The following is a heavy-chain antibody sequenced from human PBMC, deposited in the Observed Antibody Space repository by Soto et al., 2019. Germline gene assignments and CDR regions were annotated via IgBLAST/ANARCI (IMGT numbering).Heavy chain of an antibody. J-gene: IGHJ5*02. V-gene: IGHV3-48*02. D-gene: IGHD3-9*01. Sequence: GGSLRLSCTASGFTFSNYGMNWVRQAPGKGLEWVSYITGSSSPIYYADSVKGRFTISRDNAKNSLYLQMNSLRDEDTGVYFCARGRNFLNGQTLRNTNWFDPWGQGTLVTVSS. CDR3: ARGRNFLNGQTLRNTNWFDP. CDR2: ITGSSSPI. CDR1: GFTFSNYG.